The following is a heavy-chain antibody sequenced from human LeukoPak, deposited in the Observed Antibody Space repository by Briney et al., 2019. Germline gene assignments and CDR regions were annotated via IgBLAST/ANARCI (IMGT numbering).Heavy chain of an antibody. J-gene: IGHJ4*02. D-gene: IGHD6-6*01. CDR1: GYTFPSYF. Sequence: WASVKVSCTASGYTFPSYFMHWVRQDPGQGLEWMGIINPTGGSTTYAQKFQGRVTMTRDTSTSTVYMELSSLRSDDTAVYYCARTAARRFDYWGQGTLVTVSS. CDR3: ARTAARRFDY. V-gene: IGHV1-46*01. CDR2: INPTGGST.